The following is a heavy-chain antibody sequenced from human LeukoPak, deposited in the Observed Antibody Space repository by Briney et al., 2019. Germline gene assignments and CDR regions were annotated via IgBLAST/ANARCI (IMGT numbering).Heavy chain of an antibody. CDR1: GGTFSSYA. CDR2: IIPIFGTA. Sequence: SVKVSCKASGGTFSSYAISWVRQAPGQGLEWMGGIIPIFGTANYAQKFQGRVTITADESTSTAYMELSSLRSEDTAVYYCAREAIAAGKNFDYWGQGTQVTVSS. CDR3: AREAIAAGKNFDY. D-gene: IGHD6-25*01. J-gene: IGHJ4*02. V-gene: IGHV1-69*01.